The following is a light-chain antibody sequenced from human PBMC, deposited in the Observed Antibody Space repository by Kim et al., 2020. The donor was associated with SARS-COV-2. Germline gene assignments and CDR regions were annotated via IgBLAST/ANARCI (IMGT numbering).Light chain of an antibody. J-gene: IGKJ4*01. Sequence: EIVMTQSPGTLSMSPGERAKISCRASQTISSSLAWYQQKLGQAPRLLIYDASTRAAGVPARFSGSGSGTEFTLTISSLQSEDFALYYCQQYINWPPLTFGGGTSVEIK. CDR3: QQYINWPPLT. CDR2: DAS. V-gene: IGKV3-15*01. CDR1: QTISSS.